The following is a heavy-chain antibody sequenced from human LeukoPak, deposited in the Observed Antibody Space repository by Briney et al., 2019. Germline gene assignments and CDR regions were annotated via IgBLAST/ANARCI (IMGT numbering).Heavy chain of an antibody. D-gene: IGHD1-1*01. Sequence: SQTLSLTCTVSGGSISSGDYSWSWIRQPPGKGLEWIGYIYYSGSTYYNPSLKSRVTISVDTSKNQFSLKLSSVTAADTAVYYCARDHTHDARAEFDYWGQGTLVTVSS. CDR3: ARDHTHDARAEFDY. CDR2: IYYSGST. V-gene: IGHV4-30-4*01. CDR1: GGSISSGDYS. J-gene: IGHJ4*02.